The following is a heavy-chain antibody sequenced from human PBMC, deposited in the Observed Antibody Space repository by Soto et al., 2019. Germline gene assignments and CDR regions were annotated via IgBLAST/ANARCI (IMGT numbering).Heavy chain of an antibody. V-gene: IGHV3-21*01. CDR2: LSIHSAYI. J-gene: IGHJ5*02. CDR1: GSTFRSFT. Sequence: GGALTLSSAASGSTFRSFTMNWIRQAPGKGLEWVSSLSIHSAYIYYTDALRGRFTISRDNAKNSLHLQMNSLRAEDTAVYYCTRDASRESSARGWLEPWGPGTMVTVSS. CDR3: TRDASRESSARGWLEP. D-gene: IGHD6-25*01.